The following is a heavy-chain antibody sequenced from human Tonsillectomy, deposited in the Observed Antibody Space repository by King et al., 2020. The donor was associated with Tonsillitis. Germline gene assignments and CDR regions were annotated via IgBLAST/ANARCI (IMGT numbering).Heavy chain of an antibody. J-gene: IGHJ4*02. D-gene: IGHD2-15*01. CDR2: IVYDESNK. Sequence: VQLVESGGGVVQPGGSLRLSCAASGFSFSSYTLHWVRQAPGMGLGWVANIVYDESNKYYADSVKGRFTISRDNSKNTLYLQMNNLRVEDTAVYYCARDLHSPFDYWGQGTLVTVSS. V-gene: IGHV3-30*01. CDR3: ARDLHSPFDY. CDR1: GFSFSSYT.